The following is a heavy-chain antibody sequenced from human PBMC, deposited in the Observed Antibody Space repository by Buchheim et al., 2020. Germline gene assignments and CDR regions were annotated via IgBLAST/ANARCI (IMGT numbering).Heavy chain of an antibody. J-gene: IGHJ4*01. Sequence: EVQLLESGGGVVQAGGSLRLSCAASGFVFSTYSMNWVRQAPGKGPEWVSILSANGGEAHYADSVKGRFTISRGNSKNTLYPQLNSLRADDTAVYYCARGASTITRHFDNWGQGTL. CDR2: LSANGGEA. CDR3: ARGASTITRHFDN. CDR1: GFVFSTYS. V-gene: IGHV3-23*01. D-gene: IGHD3-3*01.